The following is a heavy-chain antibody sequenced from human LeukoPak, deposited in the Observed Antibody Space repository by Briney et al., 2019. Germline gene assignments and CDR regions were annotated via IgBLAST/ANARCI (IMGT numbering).Heavy chain of an antibody. V-gene: IGHV4-34*01. J-gene: IGHJ6*02. D-gene: IGHD3-3*01. CDR2: INHSGST. CDR3: ARMEYYDFWSGYLSPYYYGMDV. CDR1: GGSFSGYY. Sequence: SETLSLTCAVYGGSFSGYYWSWIRQPPGKGLEWIGEINHSGSTDYNPSLKSRVTISVDTSKNQFSLKLNSVTAADTAVYYCARMEYYDFWSGYLSPYYYGMDVWGQGPTVTVSS.